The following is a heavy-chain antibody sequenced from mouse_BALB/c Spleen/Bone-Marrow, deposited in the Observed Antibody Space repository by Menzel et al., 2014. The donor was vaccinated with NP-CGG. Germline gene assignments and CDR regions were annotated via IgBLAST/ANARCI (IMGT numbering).Heavy chain of an antibody. V-gene: IGHV1-80*01. CDR3: ARQYGNYFDN. CDR2: IYPGDGDT. Sequence: VQLQQSGAELVRPGSSVKISCKASGYAFSSYWMNWVKQRPGQGLEWIGQIYPGDGDTNYNGKFKGKATLTADKSSSTAYMQLSSLTSEDSAVYFCARQYGNYFDNWGQGTTLTVSS. J-gene: IGHJ2*01. CDR1: GYAFSSYW. D-gene: IGHD2-10*02.